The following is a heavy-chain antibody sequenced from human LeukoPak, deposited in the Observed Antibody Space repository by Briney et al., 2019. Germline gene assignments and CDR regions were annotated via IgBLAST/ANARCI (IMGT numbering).Heavy chain of an antibody. D-gene: IGHD6-19*01. CDR2: ITTGGSSI. V-gene: IGHV3-48*04. CDR3: ARVRYDSGWYDY. Sequence: GGSLRLSCAASGFTFSAYAMTWVRQAAGKGLECVSHITTGGSSIFYADSVKGRFTISRDNAKNSLYLQMNSLRAEDSAVYYCARVRYDSGWYDYWGQGALVAVSS. CDR1: GFTFSAYA. J-gene: IGHJ4*02.